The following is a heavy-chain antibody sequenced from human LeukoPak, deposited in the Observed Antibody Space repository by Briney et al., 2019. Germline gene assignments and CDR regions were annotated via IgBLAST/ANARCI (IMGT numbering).Heavy chain of an antibody. CDR1: GGSISSYY. CDR2: IYYSGST. J-gene: IGHJ4*02. CDR3: AGHPDYGGNSPVDY. D-gene: IGHD4-23*01. V-gene: IGHV4-59*08. Sequence: SETLSLTCTVSGGSISSYYWSWIRQPPGKGLEWIGYIYYSGSTNYNPSLKSRVTISVDTSKNQFSLKLSSVTAADTAVYYCAGHPDYGGNSPVDYWGQGTLVTVSS.